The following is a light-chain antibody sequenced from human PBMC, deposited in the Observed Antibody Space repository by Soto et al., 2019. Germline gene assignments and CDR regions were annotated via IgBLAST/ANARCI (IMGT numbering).Light chain of an antibody. CDR2: EVR. CDR3: SSYTTTSTLL. V-gene: IGLV2-14*01. CDR1: NRDIGAYNL. J-gene: IGLJ3*02. Sequence: QSALTQPASVSGSHGPSITISCTGSNRDIGAYNLVSWYQQYPDTAPKLIIYEVRNRPSGVSYRFTGSRSGNTASLTISALQADDESTFYCSSYTTTSTLLFGGGTHLTVL.